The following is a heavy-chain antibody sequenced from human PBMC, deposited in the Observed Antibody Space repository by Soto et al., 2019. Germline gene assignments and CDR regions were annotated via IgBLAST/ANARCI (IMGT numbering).Heavy chain of an antibody. D-gene: IGHD6-13*01. V-gene: IGHV3-74*03. CDR2: IRGDGNTT. Sequence: DVQLVESGGGLAQPGGSLRLSCTASGFSFSTYWMHWVRQVPGKGPVWVSRIRGDGNTTTYGDSVKGRFTISKDNANNILYLEMNTLRAEDTAVYHCTRGPRVDSAGTGAHWGQGTLVTVSS. J-gene: IGHJ4*02. CDR3: TRGPRVDSAGTGAH. CDR1: GFSFSTYW.